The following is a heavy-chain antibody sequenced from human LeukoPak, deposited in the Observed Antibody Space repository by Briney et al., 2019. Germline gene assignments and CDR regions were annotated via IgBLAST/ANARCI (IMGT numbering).Heavy chain of an antibody. CDR1: GFTFSSHA. CDR2: MSYDGNNG. J-gene: IGHJ6*02. Sequence: GGSLRLSCSVSGFTFSSHAMHWVRQAPGKGLEWVAVMSYDGNNGNYADSVKGRFTISRDNSKNTLYLQMNSLRDEDTAIYYCAKEKKDYDFWSGCGSMDVWGQGTTVTVSS. D-gene: IGHD3-3*01. CDR3: AKEKKDYDFWSGCGSMDV. V-gene: IGHV3-30*04.